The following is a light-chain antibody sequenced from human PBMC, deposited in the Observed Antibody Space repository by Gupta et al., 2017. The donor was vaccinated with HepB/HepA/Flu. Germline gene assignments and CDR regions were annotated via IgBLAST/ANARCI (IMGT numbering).Light chain of an antibody. V-gene: IGLV1-44*01. CDR1: TSNIGSKV. CDR2: NND. Sequence: QSVLTQPPSASGTPRTSVTISCSGSTSNIGSKVVNWFQQLPGTAPKLLIYNNDQRPSGVPDRFSGSKSGTSASLAISGLQSEDEADYYCAAWDTSLTAWVFGGGTKLTV. CDR3: AAWDTSLTAWV. J-gene: IGLJ3*02.